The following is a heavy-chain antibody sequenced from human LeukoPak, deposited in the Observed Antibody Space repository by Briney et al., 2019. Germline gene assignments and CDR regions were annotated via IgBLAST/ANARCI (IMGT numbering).Heavy chain of an antibody. D-gene: IGHD3-16*02. CDR2: ISGSGGGT. CDR3: AKAGAHVSLYYFDY. J-gene: IGHJ4*02. Sequence: TGGSLRLSCAASGFTFSSYAMSWVRQAPGKGLEWVSAISGSGGGTYYADSVKGRFTISRDNSKNTLYLQMSSLRAEDTAVYYCAKAGAHVSLYYFDYWGQGTLVTVSS. CDR1: GFTFSSYA. V-gene: IGHV3-23*01.